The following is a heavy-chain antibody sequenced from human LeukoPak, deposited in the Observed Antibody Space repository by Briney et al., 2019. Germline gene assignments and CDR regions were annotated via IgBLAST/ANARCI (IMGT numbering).Heavy chain of an antibody. CDR3: ARGIAARQTFDY. Sequence: SETLSLTCTVSGGSISSSSYYWGWIRQPPGKGLEWIGSIYYSGSTYYNPSLKSRVTISVDTSKNQFSLKLGSVTAADTAVYYCARGIAARQTFDYWGQGTLVTVSS. D-gene: IGHD6-6*01. J-gene: IGHJ4*02. V-gene: IGHV4-39*01. CDR2: IYYSGST. CDR1: GGSISSSSYY.